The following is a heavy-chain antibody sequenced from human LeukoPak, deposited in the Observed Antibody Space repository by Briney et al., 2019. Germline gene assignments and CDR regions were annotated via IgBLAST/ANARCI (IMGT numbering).Heavy chain of an antibody. CDR1: GFTFSSYA. CDR3: VRDNSGSVIRGVMLY. V-gene: IGHV3-33*01. Sequence: GGSLGLSCTASGFTFSSYAIHWVRQAPGKGLEWVSVIYYDGSKIYYADSVKGRFTLSRDNSKNTLYLQMNSLRAEDTAVYYCVRDNSGSVIRGVMLYWGQGTLVTVSS. D-gene: IGHD3-10*01. J-gene: IGHJ4*02. CDR2: IYYDGSKI.